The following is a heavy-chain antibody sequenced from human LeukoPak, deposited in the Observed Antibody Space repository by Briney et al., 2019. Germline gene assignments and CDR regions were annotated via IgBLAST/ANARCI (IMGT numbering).Heavy chain of an antibody. CDR1: GGSISSGGYY. J-gene: IGHJ4*02. CDR2: IYYSGST. CDR3: ARPGRDYGDRYFDY. Sequence: SETLSLTCTVSGGSISSGGYYWSWIRQHPGKGLEWIGYIYYSGSTYYNPSLKSRVTISVDTSKNQFSLKLSSVTAADTAVYYCARPGRDYGDRYFDYWGQGTLVTVSS. D-gene: IGHD4-17*01. V-gene: IGHV4-31*03.